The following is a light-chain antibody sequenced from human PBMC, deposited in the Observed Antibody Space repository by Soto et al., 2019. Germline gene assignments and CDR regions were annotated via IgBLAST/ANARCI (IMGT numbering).Light chain of an antibody. CDR3: SSYTSSSPVV. CDR1: SSDVGGYNY. Sequence: QSALTQPASVSGSPGQSITISCTGTSSDVGGYNYVSWYKQHPRKAPKLMIYEVNNRPSGVSNRFSGSKSGNTASLTISGLQAEDEGDYYCSSYTSSSPVVFGGGTKLTVL. CDR2: EVN. V-gene: IGLV2-14*01. J-gene: IGLJ2*01.